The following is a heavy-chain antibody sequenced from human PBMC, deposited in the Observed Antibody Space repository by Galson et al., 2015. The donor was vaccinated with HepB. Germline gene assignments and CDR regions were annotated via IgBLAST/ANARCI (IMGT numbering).Heavy chain of an antibody. CDR1: GFIFSDYY. D-gene: IGHD4-17*01. CDR2: ISGGTTYT. J-gene: IGHJ4*02. CDR3: ARVADSDYGDHTHFDY. Sequence: SLRLSCAASGFIFSDYYLSWIRQAPGKGLEWLSYISGGTTYTNYADSVKGRFTISRDNANNSLYLQINSLRAEDTAVYYCARVADSDYGDHTHFDYWGQGSLVTVSS. V-gene: IGHV3-11*06.